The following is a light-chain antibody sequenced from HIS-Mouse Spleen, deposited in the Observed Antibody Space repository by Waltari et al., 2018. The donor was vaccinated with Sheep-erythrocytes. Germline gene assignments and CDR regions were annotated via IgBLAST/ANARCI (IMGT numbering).Light chain of an antibody. CDR2: DVS. V-gene: IGLV2-11*01. CDR1: SSDVGGYNE. CDR3: CSYAGSYNHV. J-gene: IGLJ1*01. Sequence: QSALTQPRSVSGSPGQSVTISCTGTSSDVGGYNEVSWYQQHQGKAPTLMIYDVSKRPSEVPDRFSGSKSGNTASLTISGLQAEDEADYYCCSYAGSYNHVFATGTKVTVL.